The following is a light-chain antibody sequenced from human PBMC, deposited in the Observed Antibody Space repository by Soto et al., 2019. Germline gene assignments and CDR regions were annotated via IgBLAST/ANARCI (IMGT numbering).Light chain of an antibody. J-gene: IGLJ2*01. CDR2: EVS. CDR3: SAYTVSLTYA. V-gene: IGLV2-14*01. Sequence: QSALTQPASASGSPGQSITISCTGTSGDVGGYNSVSWYQQHPGKAPKLMIYEVSNRPSGVSNRFSGSKSGNTASLTISGLQGEDEADYYCSAYTVSLTYAFGGGTKLTVL. CDR1: SGDVGGYNS.